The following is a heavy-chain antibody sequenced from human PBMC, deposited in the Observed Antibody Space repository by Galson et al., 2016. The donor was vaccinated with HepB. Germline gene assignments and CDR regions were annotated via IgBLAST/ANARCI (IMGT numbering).Heavy chain of an antibody. D-gene: IGHD6-19*01. Sequence: SLRLSCAASGFSFSDYWIHWVRQAPGKGLMWLSGIFNDGSFMYYADSVKGRFIISRDNARKTVYLQMSSLSAEDTAIYYCARPPYTTVADPFEFWGQGTLVTVSS. CDR3: ARPPYTTVADPFEF. V-gene: IGHV3-74*01. CDR2: IFNDGSFM. CDR1: GFSFSDYW. J-gene: IGHJ4*02.